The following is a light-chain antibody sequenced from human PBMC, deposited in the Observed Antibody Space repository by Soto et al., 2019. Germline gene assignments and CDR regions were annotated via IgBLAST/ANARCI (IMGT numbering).Light chain of an antibody. Sequence: EIVLTHSPGTLSLSPGERATLCCRASQSVSSSYLAWYQQKPSQAPRLLIYGASSRATGIPDRFSGSGSGTDFTLTISRLEPEDFAVYYCQQYGSSLLTFGGGTKVEFK. CDR3: QQYGSSLLT. CDR1: QSVSSSY. V-gene: IGKV3-20*01. CDR2: GAS. J-gene: IGKJ4*01.